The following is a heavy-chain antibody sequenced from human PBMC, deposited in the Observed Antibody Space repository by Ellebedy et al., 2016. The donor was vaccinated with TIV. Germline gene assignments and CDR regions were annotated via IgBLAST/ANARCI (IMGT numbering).Heavy chain of an antibody. CDR3: ARPRQRWNDAFDL. Sequence: PGGSLRLSCAASGFSFSTYGMHWVRQAPGIGLEWVSAIGDDAVATHYADSVKGRFTISRDNFGNMLYLQMNSLGAEDTAVYYCARPRQRWNDAFDLWGQGTMVTVSS. CDR2: IGDDAVAT. V-gene: IGHV3-23*01. CDR1: GFSFSTYG. J-gene: IGHJ3*01. D-gene: IGHD4-23*01.